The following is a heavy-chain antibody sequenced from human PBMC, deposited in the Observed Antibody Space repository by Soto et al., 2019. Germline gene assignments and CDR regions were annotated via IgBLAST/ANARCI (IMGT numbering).Heavy chain of an antibody. CDR1: GFSFSKYA. CDR3: SRQCWDDYYYGMYV. D-gene: IGHD1-26*01. V-gene: IGHV3-21*01. CDR2: ISSSGYYI. Sequence: EVQLVESGGGLVKPGGSLTLSCVASGFSFSKYAMNWARQAPGKGLEWVSSISSSGYYIHYADSVKGRFTVSRDTASNSVFLQMNSLRDEVTSVYFCSRQCWDDYYYGMYVWGQGTTVTVSS. J-gene: IGHJ6*02.